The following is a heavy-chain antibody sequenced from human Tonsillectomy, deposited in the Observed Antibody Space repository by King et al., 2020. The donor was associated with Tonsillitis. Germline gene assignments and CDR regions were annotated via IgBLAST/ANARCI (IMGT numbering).Heavy chain of an antibody. D-gene: IGHD3-22*01. V-gene: IGHV3-15*01. J-gene: IGHJ4*02. CDR2: IRSKTDGGTT. CDR1: GFTFSNAW. Sequence: DVQLVESGGGLVKPGGSLRLSCAASGFTFSNAWMSWVRQAPGKGLEWVGRIRSKTDGGTTDYAAPVKGRFTISRNDSKNTLYLQMNSLKTEDTAVYYCTTSYYYDSSGYGYWGQGTLVTVSS. CDR3: TTSYYYDSSGYGY.